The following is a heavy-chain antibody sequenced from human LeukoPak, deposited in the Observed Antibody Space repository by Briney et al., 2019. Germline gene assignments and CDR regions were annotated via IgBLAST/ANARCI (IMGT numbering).Heavy chain of an antibody. CDR3: ARGNRGAPYLFDY. CDR2: IIPIFGTA. D-gene: IGHD1-14*01. J-gene: IGHJ4*02. CDR1: GGTFTRYA. Sequence: SGGTFTRYAXXXXGQAXGQGLEXXXXIIPIFGTANYAQKFQGRVTITADESTSTAYTELSSLRSEDTAVYYCARGNRGAPYLFDYWGQGTLVTVSS. V-gene: IGHV1-69*01.